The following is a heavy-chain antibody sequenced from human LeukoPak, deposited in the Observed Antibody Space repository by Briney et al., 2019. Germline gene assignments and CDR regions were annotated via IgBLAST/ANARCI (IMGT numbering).Heavy chain of an antibody. CDR1: GGSFTDYF. D-gene: IGHD3-22*01. CDR2: INDYTANT. CDR3: ARGRIAKIVVVHSFHYGMDV. V-gene: IGHV4-34*01. Sequence: SETLSLTCGVFGGSFTDYFWTWIRQSPGKGLEWIGEINDYTANTNYNPSLNSRVPISLEKSKNQFSLELRSVTAADTAVYYCARGRIAKIVVVHSFHYGMDVWGQGTTVTVSS. J-gene: IGHJ6*02.